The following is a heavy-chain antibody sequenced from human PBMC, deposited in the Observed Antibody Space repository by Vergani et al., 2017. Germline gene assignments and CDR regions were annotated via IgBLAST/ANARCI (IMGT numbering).Heavy chain of an antibody. J-gene: IGHJ6*02. D-gene: IGHD3-22*01. V-gene: IGHV1-69*09. Sequence: QMQLVQSGAEVKKPGSSVKVSCKASGGTFSSYAISWVRQAPGQGLEWMGRIIPILGIANYAQKFQGRVTITADKSTSTAYMELSSLRSEDTAVYYCARGRYYDSSGYFARYYYYGMDVWGQGTTVTVSS. CDR2: IIPILGIA. CDR1: GGTFSSYA. CDR3: ARGRYYDSSGYFARYYYYGMDV.